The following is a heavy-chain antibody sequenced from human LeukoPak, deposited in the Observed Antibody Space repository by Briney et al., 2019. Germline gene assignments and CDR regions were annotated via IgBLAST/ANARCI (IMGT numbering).Heavy chain of an antibody. V-gene: IGHV1-3*01. Sequence: ASVKVSCKASGYTFTSYAMHWVRQAPGQRLEWMGWINAGNGNTKYSQKFQGRVTITRDTSASTAYMELSSLRSEDTAVYYCAREIYYYDSSGYYTPQAWGQGTLVTVSS. J-gene: IGHJ5*02. CDR2: INAGNGNT. CDR3: AREIYYYDSSGYYTPQA. D-gene: IGHD3-22*01. CDR1: GYTFTSYA.